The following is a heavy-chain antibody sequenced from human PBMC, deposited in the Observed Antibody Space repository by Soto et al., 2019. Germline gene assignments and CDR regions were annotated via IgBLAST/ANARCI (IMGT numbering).Heavy chain of an antibody. CDR3: ASAYCSGGSCYSYWYFDL. J-gene: IGHJ2*01. V-gene: IGHV1-69*02. CDR2: IIPILGIA. CDR1: GGTFGSYT. D-gene: IGHD2-15*01. Sequence: QVQLVQSGAEVKKPGSSVKVSCKASGGTFGSYTISWVRQAPGQGLEWMGRIIPILGIANYAQKFQGRVTITADKSTSTAYMELSSLRSEDTAVYYCASAYCSGGSCYSYWYFDLWGRGTLVTVSS.